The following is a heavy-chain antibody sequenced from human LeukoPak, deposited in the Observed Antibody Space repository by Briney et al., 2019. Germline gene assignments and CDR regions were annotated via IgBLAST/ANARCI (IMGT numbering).Heavy chain of an antibody. CDR3: ARGHYFYSYIN. V-gene: IGHV1-2*02. CDR2: VNPNSGGT. Sequence: ASVKVSCTASGYTFTDYYIHWVRQAPGQGLEWMAWVNPNSGGTNYAQNFQGRVTMTRDTSISTAYVELSRLRSDDTAVYYCARGHYFYSYINWGQGTLVTVSS. J-gene: IGHJ4*02. D-gene: IGHD3-22*01. CDR1: GYTFTDYY.